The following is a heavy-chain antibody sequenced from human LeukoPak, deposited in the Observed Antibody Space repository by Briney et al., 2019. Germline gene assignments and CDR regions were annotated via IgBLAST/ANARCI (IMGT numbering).Heavy chain of an antibody. Sequence: GASVKVSCKISGYTLTELSLHWVRQAPGKGLEEMGGFDPDDGETIYAQMFQGRVTMTEDTSTDTAYMELSSLRSEDTAVYYCATDKLRYFDWLPDCWGQGTLVTVSS. J-gene: IGHJ4*02. CDR2: FDPDDGET. CDR1: GYTLTELS. V-gene: IGHV1-24*01. D-gene: IGHD3-9*01. CDR3: ATDKLRYFDWLPDC.